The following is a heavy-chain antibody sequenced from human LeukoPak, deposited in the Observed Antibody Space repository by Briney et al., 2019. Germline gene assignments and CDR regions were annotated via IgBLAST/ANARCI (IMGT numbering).Heavy chain of an antibody. CDR1: GYTFTSYY. CDR2: INPSGGST. D-gene: IGHD6-19*01. CDR3: ARATSSGWPGSWFDP. Sequence: ASVKVSCKASGYTFTSYYRHWVRQAPGQGLEWMGIINPSGGSTSYAQKFQGRVTMTRDMSTSTVYMELSSLRSEDTAVYYCARATSSGWPGSWFDPWGQGTLVTVSS. V-gene: IGHV1-46*01. J-gene: IGHJ5*02.